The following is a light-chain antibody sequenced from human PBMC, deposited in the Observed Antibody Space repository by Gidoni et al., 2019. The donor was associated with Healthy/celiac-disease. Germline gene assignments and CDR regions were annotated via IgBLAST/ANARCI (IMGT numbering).Light chain of an antibody. Sequence: EIVLTQPPGTLSLSPGERATLSCRASQSVNSSYLAWYQQKPGQAPRLLIYGASSRATGIPDRFSGSGSGTDFTLTISRLEPEDFAVYYCQQYGSSPPWTFGQGTKVEIK. CDR1: QSVNSSY. J-gene: IGKJ1*01. CDR3: QQYGSSPPWT. CDR2: GAS. V-gene: IGKV3-20*01.